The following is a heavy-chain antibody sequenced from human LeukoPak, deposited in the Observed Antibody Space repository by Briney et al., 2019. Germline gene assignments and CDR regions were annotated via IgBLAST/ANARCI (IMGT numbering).Heavy chain of an antibody. CDR1: GGSISTYY. CDR2: IYYDGST. V-gene: IGHV4-59*01. D-gene: IGHD3-22*01. CDR3: ARGDTYYDSSGYYFQH. J-gene: IGHJ1*01. Sequence: PSETLSLTCTVSGGSISTYYWSWIRQSPGKGLEWIGYIYYDGSTNYNSSLKSRVTISVDTSKTQFSLKLSSVTAADTAVYYCARGDTYYDSSGYYFQHWGQGTLVTVSS.